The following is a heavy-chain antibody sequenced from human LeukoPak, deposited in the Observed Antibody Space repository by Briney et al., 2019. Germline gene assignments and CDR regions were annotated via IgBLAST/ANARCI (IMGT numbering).Heavy chain of an antibody. D-gene: IGHD1-20*01. V-gene: IGHV3-33*01. CDR2: IWYDGSNK. J-gene: IGHJ4*02. CDR3: ARDQGNWNQIDY. Sequence: PGRSLRLSCAASGFTFSSYGMHWVRQAPGKGLEWVAVIWYDGSNKYYADSVKGRFTISRDNSKNTLYLQMNSLRAEDTAVYYCARDQGNWNQIDYWGQGTLVTVSS. CDR1: GFTFSSYG.